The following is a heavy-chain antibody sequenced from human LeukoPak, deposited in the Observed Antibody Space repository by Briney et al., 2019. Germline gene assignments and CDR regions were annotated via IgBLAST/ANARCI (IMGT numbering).Heavy chain of an antibody. J-gene: IGHJ4*02. CDR1: GGSISSYY. Sequence: SETLSLTCTVSGGSISSYYWSWIRQPPGKGLEWVGYIYYSGSTNYNPSLKSRVTISVDTPKNQFSLKLSSVTAADTAVYYCARTYDSSGYFQYYFDCWGQGTLVTVSS. D-gene: IGHD3-22*01. CDR2: IYYSGST. V-gene: IGHV4-59*08. CDR3: ARTYDSSGYFQYYFDC.